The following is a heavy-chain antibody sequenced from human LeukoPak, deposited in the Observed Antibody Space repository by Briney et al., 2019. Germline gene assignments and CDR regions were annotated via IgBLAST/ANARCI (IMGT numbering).Heavy chain of an antibody. CDR1: GFTFSSYT. CDR2: ITFSSSYI. V-gene: IGHV3-21*01. CDR3: ARDWDTSGWHQFGIDV. Sequence: PGGSLRLSCAASGFTFSSYTMNWVRRAPGKGLEWVSSITFSSSYIYYADSVKGRFTISRDDAKNSLYLQMNSLRAEDTAVYYCARDWDTSGWHQFGIDVWGQGTTATVSS. D-gene: IGHD6-19*01. J-gene: IGHJ6*02.